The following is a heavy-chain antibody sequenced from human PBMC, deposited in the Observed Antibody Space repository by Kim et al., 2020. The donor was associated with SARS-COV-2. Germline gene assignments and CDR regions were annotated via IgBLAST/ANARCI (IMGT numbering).Heavy chain of an antibody. V-gene: IGHV3-30*03. J-gene: IGHJ3*02. D-gene: IGHD3-16*01. Sequence: AESVKCRLTVSRDNSNNTLYLQMNSLSAENTAVYYCGREGRVGVKAFDIWGQGKMVTVYS. CDR3: GREGRVGVKAFDI.